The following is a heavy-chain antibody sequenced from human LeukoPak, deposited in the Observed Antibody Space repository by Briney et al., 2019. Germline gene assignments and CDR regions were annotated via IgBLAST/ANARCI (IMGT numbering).Heavy chain of an antibody. V-gene: IGHV4-39*02. Sequence: PSETLSLTCTVSGGSISGSSYYWGWIRQPPGKGLEWIGSIYYSGSTYYNPSLKSRVTISVDTSKNQFSLKLSSVTAADTAVYYCAREVGGYDSPFDYWGQGTLVTVSS. CDR1: GGSISGSSYY. J-gene: IGHJ4*02. CDR3: AREVGGYDSPFDY. D-gene: IGHD5-12*01. CDR2: IYYSGST.